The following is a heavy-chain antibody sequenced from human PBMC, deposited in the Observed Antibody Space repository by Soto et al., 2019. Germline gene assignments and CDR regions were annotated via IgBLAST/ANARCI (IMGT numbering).Heavy chain of an antibody. CDR3: ARDPPSPSYSYGSQYYFDY. J-gene: IGHJ4*02. Sequence: ASVKVSCKAGGYTFSDYYIQWVRQAPGQGLEWMGWINPNSGGTNYAQKFQGRVTMTRDTSISTAYMELSRLRSDDTAVYYCARDPPSPSYSYGSQYYFDYWGQGTLVTVSS. CDR1: GYTFSDYY. D-gene: IGHD5-18*01. V-gene: IGHV1-2*02. CDR2: INPNSGGT.